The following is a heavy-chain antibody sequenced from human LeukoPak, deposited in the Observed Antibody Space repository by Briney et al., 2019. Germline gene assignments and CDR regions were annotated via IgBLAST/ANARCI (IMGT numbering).Heavy chain of an antibody. J-gene: IGHJ4*02. Sequence: GGSLRLSCAASGFSFSTYSMNWVRQAPGKGLEWVSYIHKSGTITYYRGSVKGRFTISRDNSKNTLYPQMSSLRAEDTAVYYCVKITSVTGGDCWGQGTRLTVSS. CDR3: VKITSVTGGDC. CDR1: GFSFSTYS. V-gene: IGHV3-48*01. D-gene: IGHD1-1*01. CDR2: IHKSGTIT.